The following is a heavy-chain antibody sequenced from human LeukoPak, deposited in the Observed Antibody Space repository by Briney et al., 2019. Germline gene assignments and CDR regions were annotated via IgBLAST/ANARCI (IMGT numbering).Heavy chain of an antibody. CDR1: GFTFTNAW. CDR2: IKSKGDGETI. V-gene: IGHV3-15*01. D-gene: IGHD3-10*01. J-gene: IGHJ4*02. Sequence: PGGSLRLSCAASGFTFTNAWMSWVRQAPGKGLEWVGRIKSKGDGETIDNAAPVKGRFTMSRDDSKATLYLQMNSLKAEGTAVCYCTTDLGLTMIRGVIVYWGQGALVTVSS. CDR3: TTDLGLTMIRGVIVY.